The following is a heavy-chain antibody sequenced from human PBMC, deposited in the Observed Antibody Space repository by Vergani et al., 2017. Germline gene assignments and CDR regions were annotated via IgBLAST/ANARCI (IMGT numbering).Heavy chain of an antibody. CDR3: AKDCSGGSCYSEPNNWFDP. CDR1: GFTFSSYA. V-gene: IGHV3-23*01. J-gene: IGHJ5*02. CDR2: ISGSGGST. D-gene: IGHD2-15*01. Sequence: EVQLLESGGGLVQPGGSLRLSCAASGFTFSSYAMSWVRQAPGKGLEWVSAISGSGGSTYYADSVKGRFTISRDNSKNTLYLQMNSLRAEDTAVYYCAKDCSGGSCYSEPNNWFDPWGQGTLVTVSS.